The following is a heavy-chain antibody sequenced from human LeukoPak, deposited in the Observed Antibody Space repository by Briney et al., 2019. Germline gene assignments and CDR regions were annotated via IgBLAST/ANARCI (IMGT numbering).Heavy chain of an antibody. Sequence: SETLSLTCTVSGGSISSYYWSWIRQPPGKGLEWIGYIYYSGSTNYNPSLKSRVTISVDTSKNQFSLKLSSVTAADTAVYHCARGSYYDSSGYYSGPYYMDVWGKGTTVTVSS. V-gene: IGHV4-59*01. D-gene: IGHD3-22*01. CDR3: ARGSYYDSSGYYSGPYYMDV. J-gene: IGHJ6*03. CDR1: GGSISSYY. CDR2: IYYSGST.